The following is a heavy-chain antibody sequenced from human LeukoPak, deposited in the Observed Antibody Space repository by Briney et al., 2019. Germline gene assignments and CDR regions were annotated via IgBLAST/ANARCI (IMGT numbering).Heavy chain of an antibody. D-gene: IGHD2-2*01. CDR2: ISGSGGST. CDR1: GFTFSSYS. CDR3: AKDLIGDIVVVPAAGY. V-gene: IGHV3-23*01. J-gene: IGHJ4*02. Sequence: GGSLRLSCAASGFTFSSYSMNWVRQAPGKGLEWVSAISGSGGSTYYADSVKGRFTISRDNSKNTLYLQMNSLRAEDTAVYYCAKDLIGDIVVVPAAGYWGQGTLVTVSS.